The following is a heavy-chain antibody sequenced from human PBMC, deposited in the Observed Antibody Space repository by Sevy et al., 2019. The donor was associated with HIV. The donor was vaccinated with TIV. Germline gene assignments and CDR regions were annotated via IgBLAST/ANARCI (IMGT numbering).Heavy chain of an antibody. Sequence: HSETLSLTCTVSGGSISAYYWSWIRQPPGKPLEYIGYIYYTGSTNYNPPRKSRVTISVDTSKNQFSLKLNSVTAADTAVYFCARAPPVRSGDDSLNWFDPWGQGTLVTVSS. V-gene: IGHV4-59*01. D-gene: IGHD5-12*01. J-gene: IGHJ5*02. CDR1: GGSISAYY. CDR2: IYYTGST. CDR3: ARAPPVRSGDDSLNWFDP.